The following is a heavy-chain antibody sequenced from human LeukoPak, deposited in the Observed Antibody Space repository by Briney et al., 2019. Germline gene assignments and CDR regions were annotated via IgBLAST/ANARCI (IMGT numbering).Heavy chain of an antibody. CDR3: ARDYPPDY. Sequence: TGGSLRLSCAASGFTFDDYGMSWVCQASGKGLELVSTINWNGGSTGYADSVKGRFVISRDNARNSVYLQMNSLRAEDTALYYCARDYPPDYWGQGTLVTVSS. CDR1: GFTFDDYG. J-gene: IGHJ4*02. CDR2: INWNGGST. V-gene: IGHV3-20*04.